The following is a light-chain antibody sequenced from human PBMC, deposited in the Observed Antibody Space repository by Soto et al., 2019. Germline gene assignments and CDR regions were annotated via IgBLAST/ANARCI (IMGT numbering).Light chain of an antibody. CDR2: GAS. Sequence: EIVLTQSPGTLSLSPGERATLSCRASQSVSSSFLAWYQQKPGQAPRPLIYGASSRATGIPDRFSGSGSGTDFTLDISGLEPEDFAVYYCQEYDSSPWTFGQGTKVEIK. J-gene: IGKJ1*01. CDR1: QSVSSSF. CDR3: QEYDSSPWT. V-gene: IGKV3-20*01.